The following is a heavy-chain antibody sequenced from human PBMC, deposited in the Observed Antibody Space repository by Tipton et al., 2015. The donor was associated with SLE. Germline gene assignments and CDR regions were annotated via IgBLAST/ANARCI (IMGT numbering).Heavy chain of an antibody. CDR1: GYSLSSGYY. CDR3: ASRTGQVVVIDY. CDR2: IYHSGST. J-gene: IGHJ4*02. V-gene: IGHV4-38-2*02. D-gene: IGHD3-22*01. Sequence: TLSLTCTVSGYSLSSGYYWGWIRQPPGKGLEWIGSIYHSGSTYYNPSLKSRVTISVDTSKNQFSLKLSSVTAADTAVYYCASRTGQVVVIDYWGQGTLVTVPS.